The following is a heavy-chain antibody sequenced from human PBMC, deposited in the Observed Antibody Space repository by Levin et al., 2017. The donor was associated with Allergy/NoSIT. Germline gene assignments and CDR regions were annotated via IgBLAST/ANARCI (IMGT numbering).Heavy chain of an antibody. J-gene: IGHJ4*02. Sequence: SQTLSLTCTVSGGSIRSSYWSWIRQPPGKGLEWIGYIYYSGSTNYNPSLKSRVTISVDTSKNQFSLKLSSVTAADTAVYYCARGLGGYSGYDRVFDYWGQGTLVTVSS. D-gene: IGHD5-12*01. CDR1: GGSIRSSY. CDR3: ARGLGGYSGYDRVFDY. CDR2: IYYSGST. V-gene: IGHV4-59*01.